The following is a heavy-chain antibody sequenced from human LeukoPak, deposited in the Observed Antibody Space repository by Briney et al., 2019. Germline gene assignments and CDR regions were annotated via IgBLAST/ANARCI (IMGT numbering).Heavy chain of an antibody. J-gene: IGHJ3*02. CDR2: ISGSGGST. Sequence: ASVKVSCKASGFTFSSYAMSWVRQAPGKGLEWVSAISGSGGSTYYADSVKGRFTFSRDNSKNTLYLQMNSLRAEDTAVYYCAKDSDAFDIWGQGTMVTVSS. CDR1: GFTFSSYA. V-gene: IGHV3-23*01. CDR3: AKDSDAFDI.